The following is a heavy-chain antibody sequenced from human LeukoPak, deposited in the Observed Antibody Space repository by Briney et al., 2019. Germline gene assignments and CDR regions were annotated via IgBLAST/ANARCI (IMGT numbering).Heavy chain of an antibody. Sequence: PGVSLRLSCAASGFTFSSYGMHWVRQAPGKGLEWVAVIWYDGSNKYYADSVKGRFTISRDNSKNTLYLQMNSLRAEDTAVYYCARGALWVVVVAATIFCYWGQGTLVTVSS. CDR2: IWYDGSNK. J-gene: IGHJ4*02. CDR1: GFTFSSYG. D-gene: IGHD2-15*01. V-gene: IGHV3-33*01. CDR3: ARGALWVVVVAATIFCY.